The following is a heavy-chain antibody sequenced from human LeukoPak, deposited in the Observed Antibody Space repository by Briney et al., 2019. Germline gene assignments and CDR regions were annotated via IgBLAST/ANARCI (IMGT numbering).Heavy chain of an antibody. V-gene: IGHV3-21*01. CDR3: ARALEFGYSSGWYGTDY. CDR1: GFTFSSYT. D-gene: IGHD6-19*01. J-gene: IGHJ4*02. Sequence: GGSLRLSCAASGFTFSSYTMNWVRQAPGKGLEWVSSISSSNTYIYYADSVKGRFTISRDNAKNSLYLQMNSLRAEDTAVYYCARALEFGYSSGWYGTDYWGQGTLVTVSS. CDR2: ISSSNTYI.